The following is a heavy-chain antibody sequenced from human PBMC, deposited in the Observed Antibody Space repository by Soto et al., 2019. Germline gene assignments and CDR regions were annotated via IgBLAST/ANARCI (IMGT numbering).Heavy chain of an antibody. J-gene: IGHJ4*02. CDR1: GFTFSNAW. Sequence: EVQLVESGGGLVKTGGSLRLSCAASGFTFSNAWMTWVRQAPGKGMEWVGRFNSKTDGGTTDYAAPGKRRFSISRDVSQNKLDLQMNSLKTDDTAVYYGTTEHYSRDWQRDYWGQATLDTVSS. V-gene: IGHV3-15*01. CDR2: FNSKTDGGTT. D-gene: IGHD6-19*01. CDR3: TTEHYSRDWQRDY.